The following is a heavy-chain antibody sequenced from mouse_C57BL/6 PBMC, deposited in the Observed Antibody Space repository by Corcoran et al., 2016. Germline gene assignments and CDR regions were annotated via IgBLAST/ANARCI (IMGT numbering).Heavy chain of an antibody. V-gene: IGHV1-26*01. CDR1: GYTFTDYY. Sequence: EVQLQQSGPELVKPGASVKISCKASGYTFTDYYMNWVKQSHGKSLEWIGDINPNNGGTSYNQKFKGKATLTVDKSSSTAYMELRSLTSEDSAVYYCARWQLRLSDYWGQGTTLTVSS. J-gene: IGHJ2*01. D-gene: IGHD3-2*02. CDR3: ARWQLRLSDY. CDR2: INPNNGGT.